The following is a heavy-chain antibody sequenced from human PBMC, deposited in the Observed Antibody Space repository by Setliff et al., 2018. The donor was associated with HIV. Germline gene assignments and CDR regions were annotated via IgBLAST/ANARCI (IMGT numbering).Heavy chain of an antibody. D-gene: IGHD5-18*01. CDR3: ARTLPQYTNLFDY. Sequence: ASVKVSCKASGYTFIHYDVSWVRRAPGQGLEWMGWINVNNGNTNYAQKFQGRVTMTRDTSISTAYMELSRLRSDDTAVYYCARTLPQYTNLFDYWGQGTLVTVSS. CDR1: GYTFIHYD. J-gene: IGHJ4*02. CDR2: INVNNGNT. V-gene: IGHV1-18*01.